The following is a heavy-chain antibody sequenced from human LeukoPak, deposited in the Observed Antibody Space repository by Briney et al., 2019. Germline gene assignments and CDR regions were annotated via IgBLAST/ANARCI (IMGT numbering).Heavy chain of an antibody. CDR1: GGSISSYY. CDR2: IYTSGST. Sequence: PSETLSLTCTVSGGSISSYYWSWIRQPAGKGLEWIGRIYTSGSTNYNPSLKSRVTMSVDTSKNQSSLKLSSVTAADTAVYYCARGLVRGYYGSGSYYKMYYFDYWGQGTLVTVSS. J-gene: IGHJ4*02. D-gene: IGHD3-10*01. CDR3: ARGLVRGYYGSGSYYKMYYFDY. V-gene: IGHV4-4*07.